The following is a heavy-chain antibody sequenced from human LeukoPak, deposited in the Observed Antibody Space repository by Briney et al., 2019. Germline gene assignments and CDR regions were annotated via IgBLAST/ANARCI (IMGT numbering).Heavy chain of an antibody. D-gene: IGHD3-3*01. CDR3: ARLGQIESDYDFRSGYYVPKYFQH. V-gene: IGHV4-34*01. CDR2: INHSGST. CDR1: GGSFSGYY. J-gene: IGHJ1*01. Sequence: SETLSLTCAVYGGSFSGYYWSWIRQPPGKGLEWIGEINHSGSTNYNPSLKSRVTISVDTSKNQFSLKLSSVTAADTAVYYCARLGQIESDYDFRSGYYVPKYFQHWGQGTLVTVSS.